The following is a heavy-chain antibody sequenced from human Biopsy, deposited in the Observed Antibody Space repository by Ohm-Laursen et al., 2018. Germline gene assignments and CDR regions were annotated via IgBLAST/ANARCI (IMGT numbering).Heavy chain of an antibody. CDR2: FRFEDRT. V-gene: IGHV4-59*07. Sequence: SDTLSLTCTVSDDSIRNFYWTWIRQPPEKGLEWIGYFRFEDRTSYNSSLKSRVTISADTSKNQFSLRLSSVTAADTAVYYCARRTLFTHYFDFWGPGTLVTVSS. J-gene: IGHJ4*02. CDR1: DDSIRNFY. D-gene: IGHD3-3*01. CDR3: ARRTLFTHYFDF.